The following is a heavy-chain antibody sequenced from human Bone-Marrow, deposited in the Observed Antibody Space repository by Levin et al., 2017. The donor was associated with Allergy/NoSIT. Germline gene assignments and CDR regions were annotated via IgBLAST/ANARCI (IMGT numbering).Heavy chain of an antibody. CDR3: ARGGRWLPSHLYY. CDR2: ISHSGDPI. V-gene: IGHV3-11*01. Sequence: AGGSLRLSCAASGFTFSDYYMTWIRQAPGKGPEYVSYISHSGDPIYHADSVKGRFTISRDNAKNSLFLQMNSLRAEDTAVYYCARGGRWLPSHLYYWGQGTLVTVSS. D-gene: IGHD5-24*01. J-gene: IGHJ4*02. CDR1: GFTFSDYY.